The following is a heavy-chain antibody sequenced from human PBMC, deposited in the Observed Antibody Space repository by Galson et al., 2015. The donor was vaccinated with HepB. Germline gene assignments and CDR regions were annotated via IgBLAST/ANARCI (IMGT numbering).Heavy chain of an antibody. CDR1: GYTFTSYD. CDR3: ARRKAKGAAAGPSRDAFDI. V-gene: IGHV1-8*01. D-gene: IGHD6-13*01. CDR2: MNPNSGKT. Sequence: SVKVSCKASGYTFTSYDINWVRQATGQGLEWMGWMNPNSGKTGYAQKFQGRVTMTRNTSISTAYMELSSLRSEDTAVYYCARRKAKGAAAGPSRDAFDIWGQGTMVTVSS. J-gene: IGHJ3*02.